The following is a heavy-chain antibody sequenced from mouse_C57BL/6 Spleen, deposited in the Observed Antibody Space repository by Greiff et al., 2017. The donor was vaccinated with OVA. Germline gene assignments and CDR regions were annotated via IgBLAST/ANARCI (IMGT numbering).Heavy chain of an antibody. V-gene: IGHV1-81*01. J-gene: IGHJ2*01. CDR3: ASQLGPSFDY. D-gene: IGHD4-1*02. CDR1: GYTFTSYG. Sequence: VKLVESGAELARPGASVKLSCKASGYTFTSYGISWVKQRTGQGLEWIGEIYPRSGNTYYNEKFKGKATLTADKSSSTAYMELRSLTSEDSAVYFCASQLGPSFDYWGQGTTLTVSS. CDR2: IYPRSGNT.